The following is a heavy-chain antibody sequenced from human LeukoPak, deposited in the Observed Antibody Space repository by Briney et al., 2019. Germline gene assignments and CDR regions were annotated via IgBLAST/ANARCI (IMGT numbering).Heavy chain of an antibody. CDR1: GFTFSSYA. CDR2: ISGSGGST. Sequence: GGSLRLSCAASGFTFSSYAMSWVRQAPGKGLEWVSAISGSGGSTYYADSVKGRVTISRDNSKNTLYLQMNSLRAEDTSVYYCARVNGDDYVWGSYRYALDYWGQGTLVTVSS. CDR3: ARVNGDDYVWGSYRYALDY. J-gene: IGHJ4*02. D-gene: IGHD3-16*02. V-gene: IGHV3-23*01.